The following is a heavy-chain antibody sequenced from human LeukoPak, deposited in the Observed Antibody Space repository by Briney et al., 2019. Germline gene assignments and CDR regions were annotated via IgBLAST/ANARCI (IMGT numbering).Heavy chain of an antibody. D-gene: IGHD6-19*01. CDR3: ARGPSLIGVAGTWPLDY. V-gene: IGHV3-21*01. CDR2: ISSANSYK. CDR1: GFTFSSYS. J-gene: IGHJ4*02. Sequence: GGSLRLSCAASGFTFSSYSMKWVRQAPGKGLEWVSSISSANSYKYYGGSVKGRFTISRDNAKNSLYLQMSSLRAEDTAVYYCARGPSLIGVAGTWPLDYWGQGTLVTVSS.